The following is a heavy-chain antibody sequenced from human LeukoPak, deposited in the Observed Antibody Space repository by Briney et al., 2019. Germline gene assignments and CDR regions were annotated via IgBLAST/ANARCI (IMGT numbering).Heavy chain of an antibody. J-gene: IGHJ4*02. CDR2: IKQDGSEK. CDR3: AKDPWELRRELDY. D-gene: IGHD1-26*01. Sequence: GGSLRLSCAASGFTFSSYWMSWVRQAPGKGLEWVANIKQDGSEKYYVDSVKGRFTISRDNAKNSLYLQMNSLRAEDTAVYYCAKDPWELRRELDYWGQGTLVTVSS. CDR1: GFTFSSYW. V-gene: IGHV3-7*01.